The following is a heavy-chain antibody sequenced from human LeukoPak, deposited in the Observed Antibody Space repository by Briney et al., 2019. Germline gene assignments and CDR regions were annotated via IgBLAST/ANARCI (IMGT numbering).Heavy chain of an antibody. D-gene: IGHD1-26*01. CDR2: IYYSGST. V-gene: IGHV4-59*08. CDR1: GGSISSYY. CDR3: ASFSLDVVGAKFDY. Sequence: SETLSLTCTLSGGSISSYYWSWIRQPPGKGLEWIGYIYYSGSTNYNPSLKSRVTISVDTSKNQFSLKLSSVTAADTAVYYCASFSLDVVGAKFDYWGQGTLVTVSS. J-gene: IGHJ4*02.